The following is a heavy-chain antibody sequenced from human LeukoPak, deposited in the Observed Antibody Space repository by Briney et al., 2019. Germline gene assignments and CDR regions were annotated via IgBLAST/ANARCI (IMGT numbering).Heavy chain of an antibody. CDR3: ARGVYDSSGYGAFDI. D-gene: IGHD3-22*01. CDR2: ISSSGSTI. Sequence: PGGSLRLSCAASGFTFSNYEMNWVRQAPGKGLEWVSYISSSGSTIYYADSVKGRFTIFRDNAKNSLYLQMNSLRAEDTAVYYCARGVYDSSGYGAFDIWGQGTMVTVSS. CDR1: GFTFSNYE. J-gene: IGHJ3*02. V-gene: IGHV3-48*03.